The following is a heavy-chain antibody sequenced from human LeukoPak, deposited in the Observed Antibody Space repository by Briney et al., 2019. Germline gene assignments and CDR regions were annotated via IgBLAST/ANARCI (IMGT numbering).Heavy chain of an antibody. Sequence: PGGSLRLSCAASGFTFSSYGMHWVRQAPGKGLEWVAVISYDGSNKYYADSVKGRFTISRDNSKNTLYLQMNSLRAEDTAVYYCAKDSYDYYYDSSGYLNYWGQGTLVTVSS. V-gene: IGHV3-30*18. CDR3: AKDSYDYYYDSSGYLNY. D-gene: IGHD3-22*01. CDR1: GFTFSSYG. CDR2: ISYDGSNK. J-gene: IGHJ4*02.